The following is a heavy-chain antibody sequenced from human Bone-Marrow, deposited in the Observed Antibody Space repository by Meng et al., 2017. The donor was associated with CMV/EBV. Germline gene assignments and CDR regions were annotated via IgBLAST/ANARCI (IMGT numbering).Heavy chain of an antibody. Sequence: ASVKVSCKTSGYTFPTYGVSWVRQAPGQGLEWMGWISTYNGNANYAQKFQGRVSMTKGTATTTGHMELRTLRSDDTAVYYCARVNPTRGVDYWGQGTLGTVSS. V-gene: IGHV1-18*01. CDR2: ISTYNGNA. CDR3: ARVNPTRGVDY. CDR1: GYTFPTYG. J-gene: IGHJ4*02.